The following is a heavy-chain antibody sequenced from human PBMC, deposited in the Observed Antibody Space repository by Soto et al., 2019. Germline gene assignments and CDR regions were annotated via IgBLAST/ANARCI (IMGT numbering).Heavy chain of an antibody. J-gene: IGHJ3*02. Sequence: SGPTLVNPTQTLTLTCTFSGFSLNTRGVGVGWIRQPPGKALEWLAVIYWDDDRRYSSSLNSRLTITKDTSRNQVVLTMTNMDPVDTATYYCAHIMITYGGVIGLDAFDNWGQGTMVTVSS. CDR2: IYWDDDR. CDR3: AHIMITYGGVIGLDAFDN. V-gene: IGHV2-5*02. D-gene: IGHD3-16*02. CDR1: GFSLNTRGVG.